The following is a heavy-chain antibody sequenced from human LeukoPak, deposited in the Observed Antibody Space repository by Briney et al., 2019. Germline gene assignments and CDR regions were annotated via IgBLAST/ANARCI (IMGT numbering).Heavy chain of an antibody. CDR2: IIPIFGTA. Sequence: SVKVSCKASGGTFSSYAISWVRQAPGQGLEWMGGIIPIFGTANYAQKFQGRVTITADESTSTAYMELSSLRSEDTAVYYCARGPIVVVPADLCYYFDYWGQGTLVTVSS. V-gene: IGHV1-69*01. CDR3: ARGPIVVVPADLCYYFDY. J-gene: IGHJ4*02. CDR1: GGTFSSYA. D-gene: IGHD2-2*01.